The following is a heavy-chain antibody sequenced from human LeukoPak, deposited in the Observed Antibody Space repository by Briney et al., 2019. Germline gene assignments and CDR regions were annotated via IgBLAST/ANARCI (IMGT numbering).Heavy chain of an antibody. J-gene: IGHJ4*02. V-gene: IGHV3-48*03. Sequence: GGSLRLSCAASGFTFSSYEMNWVRQAPGRGLEWVSYISSSGSTIYYADSVKGRFTISRDNAKNSLYLQMNSLRAEDTAVYYCARVGSSGWHYFDYWGQGTLVTVSS. CDR1: GFTFSSYE. D-gene: IGHD6-19*01. CDR2: ISSSGSTI. CDR3: ARVGSSGWHYFDY.